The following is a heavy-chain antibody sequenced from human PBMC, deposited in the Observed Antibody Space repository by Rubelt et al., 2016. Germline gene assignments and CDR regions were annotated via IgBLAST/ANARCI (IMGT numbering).Heavy chain of an antibody. CDR1: GFTFSSYA. J-gene: IGHJ6*03. D-gene: IGHD4-17*01. CDR3: AKDGRLRTYYMDV. Sequence: GGGLVQPGGSLRLSCAASGFTFSSYAMSWVRQAPGKGLEWVSRINSDGSITRYADSVQGRFTISRDNAKNTLYLQMNSLRAEDTAVYYCAKDGRLRTYYMDVWGQGTMVTVSS. CDR2: INSDGSIT. V-gene: IGHV3-74*01.